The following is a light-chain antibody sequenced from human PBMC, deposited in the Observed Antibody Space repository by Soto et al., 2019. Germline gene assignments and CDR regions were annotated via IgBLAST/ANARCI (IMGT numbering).Light chain of an antibody. CDR3: QQYGSSPPWT. J-gene: IGKJ1*01. CDR2: GAS. V-gene: IGKV3-20*01. Sequence: NVLSQSPGTLSLSEGERATLSCRAIQSVSSSYLAWYQQKPGQAPRLLIYGASSRATGIPDRFSGSGSGTDFTLTISRLEPEDFAVYYCQQYGSSPPWTFGQGTIVDI. CDR1: QSVSSSY.